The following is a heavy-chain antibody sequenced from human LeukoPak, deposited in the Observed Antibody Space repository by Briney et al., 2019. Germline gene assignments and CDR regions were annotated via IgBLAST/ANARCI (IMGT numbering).Heavy chain of an antibody. J-gene: IGHJ4*02. V-gene: IGHV3-23*01. D-gene: IGHD3-10*01. CDR1: GFTFSSYA. Sequence: GGSLRLSCAASGFTFSSYAMSWVRQAPGKGLEWVSAISGSGGSTYYADSVKGRFTISRDNAKNTLYLQMNSLRAEDTAVYYCARVTTGGSGSSDYWGQGTLVTVSS. CDR2: ISGSGGST. CDR3: ARVTTGGSGSSDY.